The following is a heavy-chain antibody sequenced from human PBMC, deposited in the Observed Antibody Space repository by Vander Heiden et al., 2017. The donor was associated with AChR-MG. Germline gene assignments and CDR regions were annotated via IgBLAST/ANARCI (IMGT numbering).Heavy chain of an antibody. V-gene: IGHV1-69*01. Sequence: QAQLAQSGAEVKKPGSSAQVSCKASGSTFSSYAISWGRQAPGQGLGWRGGIIPIFGTANYAQKFQGRVTITADESTSTAYMELSSLRSEDTAVYYCGRRTRAIPPPGMDVWGQGTTVTVSS. CDR3: GRRTRAIPPPGMDV. CDR2: IIPIFGTA. CDR1: GSTFSSYA. D-gene: IGHD2-21*01. J-gene: IGHJ6*02.